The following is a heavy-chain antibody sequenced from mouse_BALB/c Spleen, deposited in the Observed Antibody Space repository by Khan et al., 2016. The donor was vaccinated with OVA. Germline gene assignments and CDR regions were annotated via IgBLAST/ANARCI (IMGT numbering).Heavy chain of an antibody. CDR1: GYTFTDYY. CDR3: ARRNYCGYRFAY. J-gene: IGHJ3*01. Sequence: QVQLKESGAELARPGASVKLSCKASGYTFTDYYINWVKQRTGQGLEWIGEISPGSGDTYYNERFKGKATLTADKSSSTAYLQLSSLTSEASAVFFGARRNYCGYRFAYWGQGTLVTVSA. CDR2: ISPGSGDT. V-gene: IGHV1-77*01. D-gene: IGHD1-2*01.